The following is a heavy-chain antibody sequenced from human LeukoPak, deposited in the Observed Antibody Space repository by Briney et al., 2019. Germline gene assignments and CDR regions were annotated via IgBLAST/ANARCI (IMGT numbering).Heavy chain of an antibody. CDR1: GYTFSGYY. CDR3: ARADYGDDPLDY. D-gene: IGHD4-17*01. Sequence: VASVKVSCKASGYTFSGYYVYWVRQAPGQGLEWMGWINPNSGGTNYAQKFQGRVTMTRDTSISTAYMELSRLRSDDTAVYHCARADYGDDPLDYWGQGTLVTVSS. CDR2: INPNSGGT. J-gene: IGHJ4*02. V-gene: IGHV1-2*02.